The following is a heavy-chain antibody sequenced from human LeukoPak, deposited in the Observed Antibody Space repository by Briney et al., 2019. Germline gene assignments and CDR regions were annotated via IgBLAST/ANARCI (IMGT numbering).Heavy chain of an antibody. V-gene: IGHV3-48*02. Sequence: PGGCLRLSCAASGFSLSNYAMNWVRQAPGKGLEWVSYISSGSGSIYYADSVKGRFTISRDNAKNSLYLQMNSLRDEDTAVYYCARGTSEQRLGGDYWGQGVRDRVSS. CDR1: GFSLSNYA. J-gene: IGHJ4*02. CDR3: ARGTSEQRLGGDY. D-gene: IGHD6-25*01. CDR2: ISSGSGSI.